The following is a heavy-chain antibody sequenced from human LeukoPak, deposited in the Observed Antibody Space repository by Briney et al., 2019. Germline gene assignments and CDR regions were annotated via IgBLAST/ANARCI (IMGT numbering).Heavy chain of an antibody. J-gene: IGHJ4*02. CDR2: ISGSGGST. CDR1: GFTFSSYA. D-gene: IGHD1-20*01. Sequence: GGSLRLSCAAPGFTFSSYAMSWVRQAPGKGLEWVSAISGSGGSTYYADSVKGRFTISRDSSKNTLYLQMNSLRAEDTAIYYCAKDGYNWIAFDDWGQGTLVTVSS. V-gene: IGHV3-23*01. CDR3: AKDGYNWIAFDD.